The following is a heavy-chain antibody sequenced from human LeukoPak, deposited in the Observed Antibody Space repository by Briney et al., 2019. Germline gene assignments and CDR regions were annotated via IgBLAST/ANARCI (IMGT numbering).Heavy chain of an antibody. CDR1: GFSFSSYG. CDR2: IWYDGSNK. D-gene: IGHD1-1*01. CDR3: ASLKGTLVDY. V-gene: IGHV3-33*01. J-gene: IGHJ4*02. Sequence: GGSLRLSCAASGFSFSSYGMYWARQAPGKGLEWVAVIWYDGSNKYYADSVKGRFTISRDNSKNTLYLQMNSLRAEDTAVYYCASLKGTLVDYWGQGTLVTVSS.